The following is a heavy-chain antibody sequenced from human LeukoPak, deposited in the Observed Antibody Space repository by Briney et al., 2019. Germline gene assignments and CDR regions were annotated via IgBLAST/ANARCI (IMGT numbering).Heavy chain of an antibody. CDR2: ISYDGSNK. CDR3: ARDRYYYDSSGYYYEGAFDI. V-gene: IGHV3-30-3*01. D-gene: IGHD3-22*01. J-gene: IGHJ3*02. CDR1: GFTFSSYA. Sequence: GGSLRLSCAASGFTFSSYAMSWVRQAPGKGLEWVAVISYDGSNKYYADSVKGRFTISRDNSKNTLYLQMNSLRAEDTAVYYCARDRYYYDSSGYYYEGAFDIWGQGTMVTVSS.